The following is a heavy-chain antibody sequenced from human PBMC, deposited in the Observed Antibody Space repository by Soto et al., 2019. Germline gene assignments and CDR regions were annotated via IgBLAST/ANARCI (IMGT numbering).Heavy chain of an antibody. CDR2: IGSDGGGI. CDR3: ARYRTPDISRLFDH. J-gene: IGHJ5*02. D-gene: IGHD5-12*01. V-gene: IGHV3-23*01. Sequence: PGGSLRLSCAASGFTFRTFAMSWVRQAPGKGLEWVSAIGSDGGGIQYADSVKGRFSISRDNSKNTLYLQMDSLRAEDTAVYYCARYRTPDISRLFDHWGQGTLVTVSS. CDR1: GFTFRTFA.